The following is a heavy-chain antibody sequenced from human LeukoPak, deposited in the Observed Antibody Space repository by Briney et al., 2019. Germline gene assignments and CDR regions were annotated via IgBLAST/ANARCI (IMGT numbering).Heavy chain of an antibody. J-gene: IGHJ4*02. CDR3: VRGDDIGKHPTRAYYFDI. CDR1: RFTFTRHA. V-gene: IGHV3-23*01. D-gene: IGHD3-10*01. Sequence: GGSLRLSRAASRFTFTRHAVSWVRQAPGKGLEWVSTTGLESVHTLCADSVQGRFTVSRDNSRNTLDLQMDNLTVDDTAIYYCVRGDDIGKHPTRAYYFDIWGQGTLVSVSS. CDR2: TGLESVHT.